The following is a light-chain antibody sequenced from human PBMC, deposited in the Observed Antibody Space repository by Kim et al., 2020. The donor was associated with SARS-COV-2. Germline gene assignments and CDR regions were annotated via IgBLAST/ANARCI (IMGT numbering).Light chain of an antibody. V-gene: IGLV4-69*01. Sequence: QLVLTQSPSASASLGASVKLTCTLSSGHSSYAIAWHQQQPEKGPRYLMKLNSDGSHSKGDGIPDRFSGSSSWAERYLTISSLQSEDEADYYCQTWGTGIQVFGGGTQLTVL. CDR1: SGHSSYA. CDR3: QTWGTGIQV. CDR2: LNSDGSH. J-gene: IGLJ3*02.